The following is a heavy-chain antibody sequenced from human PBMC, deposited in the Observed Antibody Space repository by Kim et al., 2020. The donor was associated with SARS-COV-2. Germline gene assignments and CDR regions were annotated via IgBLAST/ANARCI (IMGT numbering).Heavy chain of an antibody. CDR3: ARGGDYTCDA. J-gene: IGHJ5*02. V-gene: IGHV3-7*04. D-gene: IGHD4-4*01. CDR2: K. Sequence: KYEVDSGRGRINISRDNAKNSLFLQKNSLRAEDTATYYCARGGDYTCDAWGQGTLVTVSS.